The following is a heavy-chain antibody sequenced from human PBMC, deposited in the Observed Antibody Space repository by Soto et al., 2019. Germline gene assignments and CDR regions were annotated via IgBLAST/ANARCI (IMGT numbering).Heavy chain of an antibody. CDR3: ARGRGRRCMFELDV. Sequence: GGSLRLSCVASQFPFDVYSMHWVRQAPGKGLEWVSYIRHTTSATFYADAVKGRFTISRDNRKNSLFLQMNSLRDDDTGVYFCARGRGRRCMFELDVWGPGTLVTVSS. CDR1: QFPFDVYS. V-gene: IGHV3-48*02. J-gene: IGHJ3*01. D-gene: IGHD3-10*02. CDR2: IRHTTSAT.